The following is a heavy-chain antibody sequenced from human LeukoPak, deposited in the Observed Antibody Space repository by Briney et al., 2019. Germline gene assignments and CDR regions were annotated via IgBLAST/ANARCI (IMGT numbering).Heavy chain of an antibody. Sequence: ASVKVSCKASGYTFTSYAMNWVRQAPGQGLEWMGWINTNTGNPTYAQGFTGRFVFSLDTSVSTAYLQISSLKAEDTAVYYCARVPVPYFNYDILTGYVSGIDYYYYGMDVWGQGTTVTVSS. CDR2: INTNTGNP. CDR3: ARVPVPYFNYDILTGYVSGIDYYYYGMDV. J-gene: IGHJ6*02. V-gene: IGHV7-4-1*02. CDR1: GYTFTSYA. D-gene: IGHD3-9*01.